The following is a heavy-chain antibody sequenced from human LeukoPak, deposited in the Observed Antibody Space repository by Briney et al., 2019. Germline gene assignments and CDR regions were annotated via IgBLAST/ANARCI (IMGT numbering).Heavy chain of an antibody. V-gene: IGHV4-59*01. CDR3: ARDLVAAAPHNDAFDI. Sequence: PSETLSLTCTVSGGSISSYCWSWIRQPPGKGLEWIGYIYYSGSTNYNPSLKSRVTISVDTSKNQFSLKLSSVTAADTAVYYCARDLVAAAPHNDAFDIWGQGTMVTVSS. CDR2: IYYSGST. D-gene: IGHD6-13*01. CDR1: GGSISSYC. J-gene: IGHJ3*02.